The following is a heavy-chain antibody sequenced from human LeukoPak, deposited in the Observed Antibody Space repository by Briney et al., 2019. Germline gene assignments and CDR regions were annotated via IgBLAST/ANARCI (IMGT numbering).Heavy chain of an antibody. CDR3: AREELRFLEWLPSDI. D-gene: IGHD3-3*01. V-gene: IGHV3-48*04. Sequence: PWGSLRLSCAASGFTFSSYSMNWVRQAPGKGLEWVSYISSSSSTIYYADSVKGRFTISRDNAKNSLYLQMNSLRAEDTAVYYCAREELRFLEWLPSDIWGQGTMVTVSS. J-gene: IGHJ3*02. CDR2: ISSSSSTI. CDR1: GFTFSSYS.